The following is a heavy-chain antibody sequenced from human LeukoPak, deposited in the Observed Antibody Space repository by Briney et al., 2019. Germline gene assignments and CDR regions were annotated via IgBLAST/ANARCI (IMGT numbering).Heavy chain of an antibody. CDR2: IYYSGST. V-gene: IGHV4-59*01. D-gene: IGHD2-21*01. J-gene: IGHJ4*02. CDR3: ATYIGDTYRYFDY. Sequence: SETLSLTCTVSGGSISSYYWSWIRQPPGKGLEWIGYIYYSGSTNYNPSLKSRVTISVDTSKNQFSLKLSSVTAADTAVYYCATYIGDTYRYFDYWGQGALVTVSS. CDR1: GGSISSYY.